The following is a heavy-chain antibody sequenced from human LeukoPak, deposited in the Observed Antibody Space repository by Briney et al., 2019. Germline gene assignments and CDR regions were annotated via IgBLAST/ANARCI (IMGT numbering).Heavy chain of an antibody. CDR3: ARYSSSSDHFDY. Sequence: SETLSLTCTVSGGSISGYYWSWIRQPPEKGLEWIGYVHYSGSTNYNPSLKSRVIISVDTSKNQFSLKLSSVTAADTAVYYCARYSSSSDHFDYWGQGTLVTVSS. J-gene: IGHJ4*02. V-gene: IGHV4-59*01. CDR2: VHYSGST. D-gene: IGHD6-6*01. CDR1: GGSISGYY.